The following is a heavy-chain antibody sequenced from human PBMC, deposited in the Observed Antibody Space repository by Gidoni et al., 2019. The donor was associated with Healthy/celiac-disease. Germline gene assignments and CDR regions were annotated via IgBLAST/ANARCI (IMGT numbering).Heavy chain of an antibody. D-gene: IGHD3-3*01. Sequence: EVQLVESGGGLVKPGGALRLSCAASGLTFSRYSMNWVRQAPGTGLEWVSSISSSSSYIYYADSVKGRFTISRDNAKNSLNLQMNSLRAEDTAVYYCARDMRSYYDFWSGYYYDYWGQGTLVTVPS. J-gene: IGHJ4*02. V-gene: IGHV3-21*01. CDR1: GLTFSRYS. CDR2: ISSSSSYI. CDR3: ARDMRSYYDFWSGYYYDY.